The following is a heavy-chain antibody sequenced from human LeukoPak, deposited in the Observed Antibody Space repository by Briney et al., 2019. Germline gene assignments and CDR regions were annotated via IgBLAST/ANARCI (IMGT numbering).Heavy chain of an antibody. D-gene: IGHD1-1*01. CDR2: IRSKAYGETA. Sequence: PGGSLRLSCTASGFTFGDCAMSWIRQAPGKGLEWVGFIRSKAYGETADYAASVKGRFTISRDDSKAIAYLQMNSLKTEYTAVYHCTRDRGAYNLYDYWGQGTLVTVSS. V-gene: IGHV3-49*03. CDR3: TRDRGAYNLYDY. CDR1: GFTFGDCA. J-gene: IGHJ4*02.